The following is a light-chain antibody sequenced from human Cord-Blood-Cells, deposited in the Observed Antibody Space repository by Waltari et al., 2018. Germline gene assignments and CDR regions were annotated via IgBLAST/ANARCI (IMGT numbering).Light chain of an antibody. J-gene: IGLJ3*02. CDR3: CSYAGSSTWV. V-gene: IGLV2-23*01. CDR1: SRAVGSYNL. CDR2: GGS. Sequence: QSALTQPASVSGSPGQSITIPRTGTSRAVGSYNLVSWYQQHPGKAPQLMIYGGSKRPSGVSNRFSGSKSGNTASLTISGLQAEDEADYYCCSYAGSSTWVFGGGTKLTVL.